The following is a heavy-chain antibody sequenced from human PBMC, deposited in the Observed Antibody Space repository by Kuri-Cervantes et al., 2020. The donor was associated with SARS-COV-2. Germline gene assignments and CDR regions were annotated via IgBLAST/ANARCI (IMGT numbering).Heavy chain of an antibody. V-gene: IGHV3-23*01. J-gene: IGHJ3*02. Sequence: GESLKISCAASGFTFNSYAMSWVRQAPGKGLEWVSAISGGGGSTYYADSVKGRFTISRDNFKNTLYLQMNSLRAEDTAVYYCAKDGSITIFGVIPPDDAFDIWGQGTMVTVSS. D-gene: IGHD3-3*01. CDR1: GFTFNSYA. CDR2: ISGGGGST. CDR3: AKDGSITIFGVIPPDDAFDI.